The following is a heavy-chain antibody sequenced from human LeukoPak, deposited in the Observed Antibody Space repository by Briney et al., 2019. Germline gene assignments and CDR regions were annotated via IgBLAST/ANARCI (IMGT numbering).Heavy chain of an antibody. V-gene: IGHV4-4*02. D-gene: IGHD2-15*01. CDR1: GASISSGSW. CDR2: IFHSGIT. Sequence: SETLSLTCAVSGASISSGSWWSWVRQPPGKGLEWIGDIFHSGITNYNPSLKCRVTISIDKSKNQFSLKLTSVTAADTAVYYCASPSGASTWWGQGSLVTVSS. J-gene: IGHJ4*02. CDR3: ASPSGASTW.